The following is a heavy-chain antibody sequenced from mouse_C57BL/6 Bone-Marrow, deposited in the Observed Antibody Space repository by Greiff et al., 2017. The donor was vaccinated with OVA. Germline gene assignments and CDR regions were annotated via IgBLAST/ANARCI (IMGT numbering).Heavy chain of an antibody. Sequence: QVQLQQSGPELVKPGASVKISCKASGYAFSSSWMNWVKQRPGQGLEWIGRIYPGDGDTNYNGKFKGKATLTADKSSSTAYMQLSSLTSEDSAVYVGAKLGRGYYAMDYWGQGTSVTVSS. J-gene: IGHJ4*01. CDR3: AKLGRGYYAMDY. CDR1: GYAFSSSW. CDR2: IYPGDGDT. D-gene: IGHD4-1*01. V-gene: IGHV1-82*01.